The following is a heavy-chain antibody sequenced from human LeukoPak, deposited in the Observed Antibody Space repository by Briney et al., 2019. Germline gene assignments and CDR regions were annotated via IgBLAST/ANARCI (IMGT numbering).Heavy chain of an antibody. CDR3: ARGPRAAPRWFDP. CDR1: GFTFSSYW. D-gene: IGHD6-6*01. V-gene: IGHV3-7*01. CDR2: IKRDGSEK. Sequence: PGGSLRLSCAASGFTFSSYWMSWVRQAPGKGLEWVANIKRDGSEKYYVDSVKGRFTISRDNAKNSLYLQMNSLRAEDTAVYYCARGPRAAPRWFDPWGQGTLVTVSS. J-gene: IGHJ5*02.